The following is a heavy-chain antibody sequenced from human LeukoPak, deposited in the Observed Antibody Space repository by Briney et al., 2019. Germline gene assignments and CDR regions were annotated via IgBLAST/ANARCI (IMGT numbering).Heavy chain of an antibody. CDR1: GVSFSGYY. V-gene: IGHV4-34*01. CDR3: ARGPPGAAGANWFDP. D-gene: IGHD6-13*01. Sequence: PSETLSLTCAVYGVSFSGYYWSWIRQPPGKGLEWIGEINHSGSTNYNPSLKSRVTISVDTSKNQFSLRLSSVTAADTAVYYCARGPPGAAGANWFDPWGQGTLVTVSS. CDR2: INHSGST. J-gene: IGHJ5*02.